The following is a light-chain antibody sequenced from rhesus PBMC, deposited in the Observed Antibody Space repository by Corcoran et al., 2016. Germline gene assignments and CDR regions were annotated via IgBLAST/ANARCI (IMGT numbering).Light chain of an antibody. CDR3: QQYYGTPYA. CDR1: ENVNNY. CDR2: KAS. J-gene: IGKJ2*01. V-gene: IGKV1-74*01. Sequence: DIQMTQSPSSLSASVGDRVTITCRASENVNNYLNWYQQKPGKAPKLLISKASTFQSGVPSRFSGSGSGTDYTFTILGLQSEGVATSYCQQYYGTPYAFGQGTKVEIK.